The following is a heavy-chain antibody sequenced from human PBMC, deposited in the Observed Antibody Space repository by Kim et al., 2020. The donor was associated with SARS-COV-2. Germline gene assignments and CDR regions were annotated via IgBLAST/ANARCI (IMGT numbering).Heavy chain of an antibody. V-gene: IGHV3-11*01. Sequence: TIYYADSVKGRFTISRDNAKNSLYLQMNSLRAEDTAVYYCARDRDSSFDPWGQGTLVTVSS. J-gene: IGHJ5*02. CDR3: ARDRDSSFDP. CDR2: TI.